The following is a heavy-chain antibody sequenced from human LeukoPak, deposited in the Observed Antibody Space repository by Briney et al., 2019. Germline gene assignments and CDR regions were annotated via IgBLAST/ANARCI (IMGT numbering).Heavy chain of an antibody. V-gene: IGHV1-2*02. CDR2: ITPNSGGT. D-gene: IGHD3-10*01. CDR3: ARGSRNYCDSGSCYNKGNWFDH. Sequence: GASVKVSCKTSGYSFTYYYMHWVRQAPGQGLEWRGWITPNSGGTKYEQKFQGRVTMTSDTSVSTVYIELSRLTSDDAAVYYCARGSRNYCDSGSCYNKGNWFDHWGQGTLVTVSS. CDR1: GYSFTYYY. J-gene: IGHJ5*02.